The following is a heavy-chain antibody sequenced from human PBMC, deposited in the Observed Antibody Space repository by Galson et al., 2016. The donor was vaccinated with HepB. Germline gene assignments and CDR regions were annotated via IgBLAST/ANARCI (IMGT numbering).Heavy chain of an antibody. CDR2: IYSSGST. J-gene: IGHJ6*02. V-gene: IGHV3-53*01. Sequence: SLRLSCAASGFSFSNYGMSWVRQAPGKGLEWVSVIYSSGSTYYADSVKGRFTFSRDNSKNTLYLQMNSLRAEDTAVYYCARAWGNYGMDVWGQGTTVTVSS. CDR3: ARAWGNYGMDV. CDR1: GFSFSNYG. D-gene: IGHD7-27*01.